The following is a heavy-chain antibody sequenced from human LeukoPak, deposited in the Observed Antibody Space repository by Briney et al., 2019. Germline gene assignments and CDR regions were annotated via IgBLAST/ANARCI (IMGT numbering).Heavy chain of an antibody. CDR3: AKDTPAIAVAGPFDY. CDR2: ISGSGGST. Sequence: GGSLRLSCAAFGFTFKLYTMNWVRQAPGKGLEWVSAISGSGGSTYYADSVKGRFTISRDNSKNTLYLQMNSLRAEDTAVYYCAKDTPAIAVAGPFDYWGQGTLVTVSS. CDR1: GFTFKLYT. D-gene: IGHD6-19*01. J-gene: IGHJ4*02. V-gene: IGHV3-23*01.